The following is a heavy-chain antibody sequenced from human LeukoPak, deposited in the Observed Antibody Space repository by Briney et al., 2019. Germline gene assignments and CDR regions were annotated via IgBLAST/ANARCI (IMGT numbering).Heavy chain of an antibody. CDR1: GFTFSSYS. V-gene: IGHV3-21*01. Sequence: GGSLRLSCAASGFTFSSYSMNWVRQAPGKGLEWVSSISISSSYIYYADSVKGRFTISRDNAKNSLYLQMNSLRAEHTAVYYCARDSGSPIFDYWGQGTLVTVSS. CDR2: ISISSSYI. J-gene: IGHJ4*02. D-gene: IGHD1-26*01. CDR3: ARDSGSPIFDY.